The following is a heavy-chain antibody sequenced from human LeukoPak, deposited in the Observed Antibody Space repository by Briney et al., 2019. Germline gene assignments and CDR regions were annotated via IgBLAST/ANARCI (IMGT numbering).Heavy chain of an antibody. V-gene: IGHV3-30*18. CDR2: ISYDGSNK. Sequence: PGGSLRLSCAASGFTFSSYGMHWVRQAPGKGLEWVAVISYDGSNKYYADSVKGRFTISRDNSKNTLYLQMNSLRAEDTAVYYCAKDSEITVTGWLDPWGQGTLVTVSS. CDR3: AKDSEITVTGWLDP. CDR1: GFTFSSYG. D-gene: IGHD4-17*01. J-gene: IGHJ5*02.